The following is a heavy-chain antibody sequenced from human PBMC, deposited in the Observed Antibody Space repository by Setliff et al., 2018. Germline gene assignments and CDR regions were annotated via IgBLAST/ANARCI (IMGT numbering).Heavy chain of an antibody. Sequence: GSLRLSCAASGFTFSTYSMHWVRQAPGKGLEWVSSISPSSIYIYYADSVKGRFTISRDNAKNSLYLQMNSLGAEDTAVYYCARSPANGGHDAFDIWGQGTMVTVS. V-gene: IGHV3-21*01. D-gene: IGHD6-25*01. CDR1: GFTFSTYS. CDR3: ARSPANGGHDAFDI. CDR2: ISPSSIYI. J-gene: IGHJ3*02.